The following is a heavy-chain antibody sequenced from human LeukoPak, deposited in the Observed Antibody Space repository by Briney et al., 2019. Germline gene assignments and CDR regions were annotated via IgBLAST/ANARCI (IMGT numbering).Heavy chain of an antibody. CDR2: ISGSGGST. J-gene: IGHJ4*02. CDR3: AKEGGIVVVPAYFDY. CDR1: GFTFSSYA. Sequence: GGSLRLSCAASGFTFSSYAMSWVRQAPGEGLEWVSAISGSGGSTYYADSVRGRFTISRDNSKNTLYLQMNSLRAEDTAVYYCAKEGGIVVVPAYFDYWGQGTLVTVSS. D-gene: IGHD2-2*01. V-gene: IGHV3-23*01.